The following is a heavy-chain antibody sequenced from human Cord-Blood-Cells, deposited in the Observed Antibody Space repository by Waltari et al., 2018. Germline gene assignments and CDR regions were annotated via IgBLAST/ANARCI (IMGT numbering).Heavy chain of an antibody. CDR3: ARRQGYGSGSYIWFDP. D-gene: IGHD3-10*01. CDR2: IKHSGST. CDR1: GGSFSGYY. J-gene: IGHJ5*02. Sequence: QVQLQQWGAGLLKPSETLSLTCAVYGGSFSGYYWSWIRQPPGKGLEWIGEIKHSGSTNYNPSLKSRVTISVDTSKNQFSLKLSSVTAADTAVYYCARRQGYGSGSYIWFDPWGQGTLVTVSS. V-gene: IGHV4-34*01.